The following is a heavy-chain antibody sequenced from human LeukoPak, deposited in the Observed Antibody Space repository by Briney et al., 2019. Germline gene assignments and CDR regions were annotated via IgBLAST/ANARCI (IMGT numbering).Heavy chain of an antibody. CDR2: INPNSGGT. D-gene: IGHD3-22*01. J-gene: IGHJ5*02. CDR3: ARGLPYDSSGYYWFDP. CDR1: GYTFTGYY. Sequence: GASVKVSCKASGYTFTGYYMHWVRQAPGQGLEWMGRINPNSGGTNYAQKFQGRVTMTRDTSISTAYMEQSRLRSDDTAVYYCARGLPYDSSGYYWFDPWGQGTLVTVSS. V-gene: IGHV1-2*06.